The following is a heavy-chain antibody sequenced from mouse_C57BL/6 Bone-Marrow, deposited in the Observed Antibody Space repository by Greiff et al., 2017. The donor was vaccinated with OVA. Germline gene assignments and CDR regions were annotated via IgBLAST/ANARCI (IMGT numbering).Heavy chain of an antibody. J-gene: IGHJ1*03. D-gene: IGHD1-1*01. Sequence: QVQLQQPGAELVKPGASVKLSCKASGYTFTSYWMHWVKQRPGQGLEWIGMIHPNSGSTNYNEKFKSKATLTVDKSSSTAYMQLSSLTSEDAAVYYCARVYYGSSYDYYWYFDVWGTGTTVTVSS. V-gene: IGHV1-64*01. CDR2: IHPNSGST. CDR3: ARVYYGSSYDYYWYFDV. CDR1: GYTFTSYW.